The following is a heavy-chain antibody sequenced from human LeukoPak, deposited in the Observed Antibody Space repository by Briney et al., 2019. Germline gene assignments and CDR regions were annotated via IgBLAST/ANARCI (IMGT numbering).Heavy chain of an antibody. CDR3: ARVQQGFGYSYAEAGEIDY. CDR1: GGSISSYY. J-gene: IGHJ4*02. D-gene: IGHD5-18*01. CDR2: IYYSGST. V-gene: IGHV4-59*01. Sequence: SSETLSLTCTVSGGSISSYYWSWIRQPPGKGLEWIGYIYYSGSTNYNPSLKSRVTISVDTSKNQFSLKLSSVTAADTAVYYCARVQQGFGYSYAEAGEIDYWGQGTLVAVSS.